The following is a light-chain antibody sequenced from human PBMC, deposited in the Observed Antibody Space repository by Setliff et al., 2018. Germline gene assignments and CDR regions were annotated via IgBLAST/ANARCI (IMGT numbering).Light chain of an antibody. CDR1: SRDVGGYNY. V-gene: IGLV2-8*01. Sequence: QSVLTQPPSASGSPGQSVTISCTGTSRDVGGYNYVSWYQQHPGKAPKLLIYEVTKRPSGVPDRFSGSKSGNTASLTVSGLQAEDEADYYCNSYAANNKSVFGTGTKVTVL. CDR2: EVT. J-gene: IGLJ1*01. CDR3: NSYAANNKSV.